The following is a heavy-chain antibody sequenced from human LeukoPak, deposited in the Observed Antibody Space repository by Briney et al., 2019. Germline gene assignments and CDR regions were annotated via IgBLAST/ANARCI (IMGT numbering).Heavy chain of an antibody. V-gene: IGHV3-9*01. D-gene: IGHD6-13*01. Sequence: GGSLRLSCAASGFTFDDYAMHWVRQAPGKGLKRVSGISWNSGSIGYADSVKGRFTISRDNAKNSLYLQMNSLRAEDTALYYCAKGKGYSSSWYYFDYWGQGTLVTVSS. CDR3: AKGKGYSSSWYYFDY. J-gene: IGHJ4*02. CDR2: ISWNSGSI. CDR1: GFTFDDYA.